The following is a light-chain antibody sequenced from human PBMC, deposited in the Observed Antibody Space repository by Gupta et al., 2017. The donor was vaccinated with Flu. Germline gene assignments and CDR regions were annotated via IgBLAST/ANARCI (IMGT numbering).Light chain of an antibody. CDR2: GAS. Sequence: GTLSLSPGERATISCRASQSVSSSYLAWYQQKPGQAPRLLIYGASSRATGIPDRFSGSGSGTDFTLTISRLEPEDFAVYYCQQYGSSAWTFGQGTKVEIK. CDR3: QQYGSSAWT. V-gene: IGKV3-20*01. J-gene: IGKJ1*01. CDR1: QSVSSSY.